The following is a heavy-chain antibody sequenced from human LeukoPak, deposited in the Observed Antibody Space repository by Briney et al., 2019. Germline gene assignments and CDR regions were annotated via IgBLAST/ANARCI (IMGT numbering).Heavy chain of an antibody. CDR2: IWYDGSNK. J-gene: IGHJ4*02. Sequence: GGSLRLSCAASGFTFSSYGMHWVRQAPGKGLEWVAVIWYDGSNKYYADSVKGRFTISRDNSKNTLYLQMNSLRAEDTAVYYCGRGPLRYFVGVVDYWGQGTLVTVSS. CDR3: GRGPLRYFVGVVDY. CDR1: GFTFSSYG. V-gene: IGHV3-33*01. D-gene: IGHD3-9*01.